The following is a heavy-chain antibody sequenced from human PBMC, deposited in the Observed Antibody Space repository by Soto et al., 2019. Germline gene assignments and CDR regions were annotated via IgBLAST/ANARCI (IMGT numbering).Heavy chain of an antibody. D-gene: IGHD1-26*01. CDR3: ARGDGGTSFIEDY. CDR1: GFTFSSYS. V-gene: IGHV3-48*02. Sequence: EVQLVESGGGLVQPGGSLRLSCAASGFTFSSYSMNWVRQAPGKGLEWVSYISSSSTMYYADSVKGRFTISRDNAKNSLYLQMNSLGDEDTAVYYCARGDGGTSFIEDYWGQGTLVTVSS. J-gene: IGHJ4*02. CDR2: ISSSSTM.